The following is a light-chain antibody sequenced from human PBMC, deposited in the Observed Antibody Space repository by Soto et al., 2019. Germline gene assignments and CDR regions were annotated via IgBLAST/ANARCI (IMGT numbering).Light chain of an antibody. Sequence: EIVLTQSPDTLSLSPGERATLSCRSRQSVSNTYLAWYQQKPGQAPRLLIYGASSRATGIPDRFSGSGSGTDFTLTISRLEPEDFAVYYCQQYGTSPPVYAFGQGIKLEIK. CDR1: QSVSNTY. V-gene: IGKV3-20*01. CDR2: GAS. CDR3: QQYGTSPPVYA. J-gene: IGKJ2*01.